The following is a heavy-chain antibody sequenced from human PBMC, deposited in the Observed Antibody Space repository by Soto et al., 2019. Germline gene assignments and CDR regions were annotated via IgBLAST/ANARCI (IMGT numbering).Heavy chain of an antibody. CDR1: GGSISSGGYY. V-gene: IGHV4-31*03. CDR2: IYYSGST. CDR3: ARGSMITFGGVTTKGYFDY. Sequence: QVQLQESGPGLVKPSQTLSLTCTVSGGSISSGGYYWSWNRQHPGKGLEWIGYIYYSGSTYYNPSLKSRVTISVDTSKNQFSLKLSSVTAADTAVYYCARGSMITFGGVTTKGYFDYWGQGTLVTVSS. D-gene: IGHD3-16*01. J-gene: IGHJ4*02.